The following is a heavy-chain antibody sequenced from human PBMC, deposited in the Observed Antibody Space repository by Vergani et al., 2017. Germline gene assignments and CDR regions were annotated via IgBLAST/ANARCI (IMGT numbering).Heavy chain of an antibody. CDR1: GYSISSGYY. V-gene: IGHV4-38-2*01. J-gene: IGHJ5*02. Sequence: QVQLQESGPGLVKPSETLSLTCAVSGYSISSGYYWGWIRQPPGKGLEWIGSIYHSGSTYYNPSLKSRVTISVDTSKNQFSLKLSSVTAADTAVYYCASSSKHYDILNGPWGQGTLVTVSS. CDR2: IYHSGST. CDR3: ASSSKHYDILNGP. D-gene: IGHD3-9*01.